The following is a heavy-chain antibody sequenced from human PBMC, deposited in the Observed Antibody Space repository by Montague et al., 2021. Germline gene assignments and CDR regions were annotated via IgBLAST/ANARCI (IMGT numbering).Heavy chain of an antibody. Sequence: SLRLSCAASGFTFSSYAMSWVRQTPGQGLEWVSTMNAGSGNTYYADSVKGRFTIFRDNSKNTLYLQMNSLRAEDTAVYYCARDGPRTHYFVYWGQGALVTVPS. CDR3: ARDGPRTHYFVY. CDR1: GFTFSSYA. CDR2: MNAGSGNT. V-gene: IGHV3-23*01. D-gene: IGHD2-2*01. J-gene: IGHJ4*02.